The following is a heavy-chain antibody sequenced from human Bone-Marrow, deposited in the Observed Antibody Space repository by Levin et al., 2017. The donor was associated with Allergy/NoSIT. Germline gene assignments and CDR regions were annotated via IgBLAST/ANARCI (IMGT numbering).Heavy chain of an antibody. CDR2: ISSSGSTI. V-gene: IGHV3-11*01. CDR1: GFTFSDYY. J-gene: IGHJ4*02. Sequence: GESLKISCAASGFTFSDYYMSWIRQAPGKGLEWVSYISSSGSTIYYADSVKGRFTISRDNAKNSLYLQMNSLRAEDTAVYYCAGCSGGSCYEELDYWGQGTLVTVSS. CDR3: AGCSGGSCYEELDY. D-gene: IGHD2-15*01.